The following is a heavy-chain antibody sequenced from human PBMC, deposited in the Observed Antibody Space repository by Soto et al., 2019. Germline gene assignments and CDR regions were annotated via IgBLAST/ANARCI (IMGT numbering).Heavy chain of an antibody. V-gene: IGHV1-69*02. CDR1: GGTFSSYT. CDR2: IIPILGIA. D-gene: IGHD1-1*01. CDR3: ARAPLTGPTYYYHYKDV. J-gene: IGHJ6*03. Sequence: GASVKVSCKASGGTFSSYTISWVRQAPGQGLEWMGRIIPILGIANYAQKFQGRVTITADESTSTAYMELSSLRSEDTAVYYCARAPLTGPTYYYHYKDVWGKGNTVTFSS.